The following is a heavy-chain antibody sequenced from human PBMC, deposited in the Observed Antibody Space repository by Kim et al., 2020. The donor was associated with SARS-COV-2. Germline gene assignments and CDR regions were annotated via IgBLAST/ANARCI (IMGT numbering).Heavy chain of an antibody. D-gene: IGHD5-12*01. CDR3: ASHGYSSVADY. CDR2: IDPSDSYT. J-gene: IGHJ4*02. V-gene: IGHV5-10-1*01. CDR1: GYSFTSYW. Sequence: GESLKISCKGSGYSFTSYWISWVRQMPGKGLEWMGRIDPSDSYTKYSPSFQGHVTISADKSISTAYLQWSSLKASDTAMYYCASHGYSSVADYWGQGTLVTVSS.